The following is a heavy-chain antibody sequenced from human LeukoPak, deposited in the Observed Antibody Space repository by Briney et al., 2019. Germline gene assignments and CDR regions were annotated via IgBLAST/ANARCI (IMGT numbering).Heavy chain of an antibody. Sequence: GESLKISCKGSGYSFTSYWIGWVRQMPGKGLEWMVIIYPGDSDTRYSPSFQGQVPISADNSISPASLQWSSLKASDTAMYYCARVDTAMAVFDYWGQGTLVTVSS. J-gene: IGHJ4*02. V-gene: IGHV5-51*01. CDR3: ARVDTAMAVFDY. CDR1: GYSFTSYW. CDR2: IYPGDSDT. D-gene: IGHD5-18*01.